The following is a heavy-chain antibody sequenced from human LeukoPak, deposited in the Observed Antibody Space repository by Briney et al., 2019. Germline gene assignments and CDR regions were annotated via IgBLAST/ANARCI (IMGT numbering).Heavy chain of an antibody. D-gene: IGHD2-2*01. V-gene: IGHV1-69*13. CDR1: GYTFTGYY. J-gene: IGHJ6*03. Sequence: SVKVSCKASGYTFTGYYMHWVRQAPGQGLEWMGGIIPIFGTANYAQKFQGRVTITADESTSTAYMELSSLRSEDTAVYYCAREGYCSSTSCARRYYYMDVWGKGTTVTVSS. CDR2: IIPIFGTA. CDR3: AREGYCSSTSCARRYYYMDV.